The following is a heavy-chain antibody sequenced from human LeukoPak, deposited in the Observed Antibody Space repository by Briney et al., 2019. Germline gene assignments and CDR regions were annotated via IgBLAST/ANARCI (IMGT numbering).Heavy chain of an antibody. V-gene: IGHV1-18*01. Sequence: GASVKVSCKASGYIFINYGISWVRQAPGQGLEWMGWISGYNGNTNYAQKLQGRVTMTTDTSTSTAYMELRSLRSDDTAVYYCARDLSRGWTTDWGQGTLVTVSS. D-gene: IGHD5-24*01. CDR1: GYIFINYG. J-gene: IGHJ4*02. CDR2: ISGYNGNT. CDR3: ARDLSRGWTTD.